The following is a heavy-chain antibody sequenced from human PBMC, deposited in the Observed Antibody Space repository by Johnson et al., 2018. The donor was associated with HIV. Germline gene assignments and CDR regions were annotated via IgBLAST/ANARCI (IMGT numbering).Heavy chain of an antibody. CDR1: GFTFSSYA. CDR2: ISYDGNNK. Sequence: QMLLVESGGGVVQPGRSLRLSCAASGFTFSSYAMNWVRQAPGKGLEWVAVISYDGNNKYSADSVKGRFTISRDNSKNTLSLQMNRLRADDTAVYYCARLPSGYSRDGFNIWGQGTMVTVSS. CDR3: ARLPSGYSRDGFNI. V-gene: IGHV3-30-3*01. D-gene: IGHD5-18*01. J-gene: IGHJ3*02.